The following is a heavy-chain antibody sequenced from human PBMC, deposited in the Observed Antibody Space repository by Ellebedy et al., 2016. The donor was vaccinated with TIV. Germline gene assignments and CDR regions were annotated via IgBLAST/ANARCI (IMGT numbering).Heavy chain of an antibody. J-gene: IGHJ3*02. CDR1: GYTFTSYG. D-gene: IGHD4-23*01. Sequence: ASVKVSCKASGYTFTSYGISWVRQAPGQGLEWMGWISAYNGNTSYAQKLQGRVTMTTDTSTSTAYMELRSLRSDDTAVYYCASSSRWRGAFDIWGQGTMVTVSS. V-gene: IGHV1-18*04. CDR2: ISAYNGNT. CDR3: ASSSRWRGAFDI.